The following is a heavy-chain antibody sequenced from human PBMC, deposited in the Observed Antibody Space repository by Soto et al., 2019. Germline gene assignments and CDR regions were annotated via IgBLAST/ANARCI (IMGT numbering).Heavy chain of an antibody. D-gene: IGHD3-3*01. CDR1: GFTFSSYA. CDR2: ISYDGSNK. Sequence: QVQLVESGGGVVQPGRSLRLSCAASGFTFSSYAMHWVRQAPGKGLEWVAVISYDGSNKYYADSVKGRFTISRDNSKNTLYLQMNSLRAEDTAVYYCARDPAFQTLFGVGPFDYWGQGTLVTVSS. V-gene: IGHV3-30-3*01. J-gene: IGHJ4*02. CDR3: ARDPAFQTLFGVGPFDY.